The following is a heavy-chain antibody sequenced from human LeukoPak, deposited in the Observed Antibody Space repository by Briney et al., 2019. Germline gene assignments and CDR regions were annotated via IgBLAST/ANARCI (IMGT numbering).Heavy chain of an antibody. V-gene: IGHV3-11*04. D-gene: IGHD6-13*01. J-gene: IGHJ4*02. Sequence: GGSLRLSCAASGFTFSDYYMSWIRQAPGKGLEWVSYITDSGSTIYYADSVKGRFTISRDNAKNSLYLQMNSLRAEDTAVYYCAREGSSWAFDYWGQGTLVTVSS. CDR3: AREGSSWAFDY. CDR1: GFTFSDYY. CDR2: ITDSGSTI.